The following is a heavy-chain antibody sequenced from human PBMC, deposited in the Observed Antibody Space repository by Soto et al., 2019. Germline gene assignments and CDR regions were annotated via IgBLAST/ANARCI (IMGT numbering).Heavy chain of an antibody. Sequence: SETLSLTCTVSGGSISSGGYYWSWIHQHPGKGLEWIGYIYYSGSTYYNPSLKSRVTISVDTSKNQFSLKLSSVTAADTAVYYCARGWGECSSTSCYPNWFDPWGQGTLVTVSS. CDR1: GGSISSGGYY. J-gene: IGHJ5*02. CDR3: ARGWGECSSTSCYPNWFDP. D-gene: IGHD2-2*01. V-gene: IGHV4-31*03. CDR2: IYYSGST.